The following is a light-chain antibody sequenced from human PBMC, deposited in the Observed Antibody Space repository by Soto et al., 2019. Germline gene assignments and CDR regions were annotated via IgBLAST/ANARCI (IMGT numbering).Light chain of an antibody. CDR3: QQYNSYSRT. V-gene: IGKV1-5*01. CDR1: QSIIRW. J-gene: IGKJ1*01. Sequence: DIQMTQSPSTLSASVGYRVTITCRASQSIIRWLAWYQQKPGKAPKLLIYDASSLESGVPSRFSGSASGTEFTLTISSLQPDDFATYYCQQYNSYSRTFGQGTKVDIK. CDR2: DAS.